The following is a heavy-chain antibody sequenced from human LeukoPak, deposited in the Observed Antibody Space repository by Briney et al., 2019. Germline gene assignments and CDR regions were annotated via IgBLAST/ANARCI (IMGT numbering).Heavy chain of an antibody. V-gene: IGHV4-39*01. Sequence: SETLSLTCTVSGGSISSSSYYWGWIRQPPGKGLEWIGSIYYSGSTYYNPSLKSRVTISVDTSKNQFSLKLSSVTAADTAVYYCAKGLGSSWHDAFDIWGQGTMVTVFS. CDR2: IYYSGST. J-gene: IGHJ3*02. CDR3: AKGLGSSWHDAFDI. CDR1: GGSISSSSYY. D-gene: IGHD6-13*01.